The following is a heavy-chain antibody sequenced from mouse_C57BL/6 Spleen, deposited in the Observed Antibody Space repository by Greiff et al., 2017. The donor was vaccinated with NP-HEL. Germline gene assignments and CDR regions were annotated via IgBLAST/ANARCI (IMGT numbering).Heavy chain of an antibody. Sequence: QVQLQQSGADLAKPGASVKLSCTASGYTFTSYWMHWVKQRPGQGLEWIGYINPSSGYTKYNQKFKDKAPLTADKSSSTAYMQRSSLTYDDSAVYYCARHKFAYWGQGTLVTVSA. CDR1: GYTFTSYW. J-gene: IGHJ3*01. D-gene: IGHD6-1*01. CDR2: INPSSGYT. V-gene: IGHV1-7*01. CDR3: ARHKFAY.